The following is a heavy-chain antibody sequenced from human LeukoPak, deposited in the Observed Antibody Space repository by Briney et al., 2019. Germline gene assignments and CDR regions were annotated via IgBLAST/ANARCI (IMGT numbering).Heavy chain of an antibody. CDR2: IYHSGTT. CDR3: ARNGWFGESHPRANWFDP. D-gene: IGHD3-10*01. V-gene: IGHV4-30-2*06. J-gene: IGHJ5*02. Sequence: SETLSLTCNVSGGSISSAGYYWSWIRQSPGRGLEWIGYIYHSGTTFYSPSLKSRVTISIDTSKRQFSLTLSSVTAADTAVYYCARNGWFGESHPRANWFDPWGQGTLVTVSS. CDR1: GGSISSAGYY.